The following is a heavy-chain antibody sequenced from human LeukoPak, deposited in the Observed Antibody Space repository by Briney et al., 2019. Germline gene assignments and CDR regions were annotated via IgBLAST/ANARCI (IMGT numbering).Heavy chain of an antibody. J-gene: IGHJ5*02. D-gene: IGHD5-18*01. CDR2: IIPIFGTA. CDR3: ARDKDDVDTAMGWYNWFDP. Sequence: SVKVSCKASGGTFSSYAISWVRQAPGRGLEWMGRIIPIFGTANYAQKSQGRVTITTDESTSTAYMELSSLRSEDTAVYYCARDKDDVDTAMGWYNWFDPWGQGTLVTVSS. V-gene: IGHV1-69*05. CDR1: GGTFSSYA.